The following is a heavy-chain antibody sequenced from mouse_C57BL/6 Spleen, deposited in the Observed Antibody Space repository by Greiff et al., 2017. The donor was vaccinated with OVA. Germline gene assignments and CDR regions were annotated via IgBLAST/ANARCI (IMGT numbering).Heavy chain of an antibody. CDR2: ISSGGDYN. Sequence: EVQVVESGEGLVKPGGSLKLSCAASGFTFSSYAMSWVRPTPEKRLEWVAYISSGGDYNYYADTVKGRGTISRDKAGNNLYVQMSSQKSEDTAMYYYTRGRQEVSCGMDYWGPGTSVTVSS. V-gene: IGHV5-9-1*02. J-gene: IGHJ4*01. CDR3: TRGRQEVSCGMDY. D-gene: IGHD3-2*01. CDR1: GFTFSSYA.